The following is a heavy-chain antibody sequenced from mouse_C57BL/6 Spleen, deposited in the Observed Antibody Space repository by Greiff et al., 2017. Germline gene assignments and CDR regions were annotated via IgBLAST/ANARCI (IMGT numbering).Heavy chain of an antibody. J-gene: IGHJ2*01. V-gene: IGHV1-64*01. CDR1: GYTFTSYW. D-gene: IGHD1-1*01. CDR2: IHPNSGST. CDR3: ARGDYHAYYFDY. Sequence: QVQLQQPGAELVKPGASVKLSCKASGYTFTSYWMHWVKQRPGQGLEWIGMIHPNSGSTNYNEKFKSKATLTVDKSSSTAYMQLSSLTSEDSAVYYCARGDYHAYYFDYWGQGTTLTVSS.